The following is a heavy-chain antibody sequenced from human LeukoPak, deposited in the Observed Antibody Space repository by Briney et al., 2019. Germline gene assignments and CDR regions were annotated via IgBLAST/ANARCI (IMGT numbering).Heavy chain of an antibody. CDR1: GGSISSSSYY. V-gene: IGHV4-39*01. J-gene: IGHJ4*02. D-gene: IGHD6-19*01. Sequence: PSETLSLTCTVSGGSISSSSYYWGWIRQPPGKGLEWIGSIYYSGSTYYNPSLKSRVTISVDTSKNQFSLKLSSVTAADTAVYYWARQGIAVAGTRVYYWGQGTLVTVSS. CDR2: IYYSGST. CDR3: ARQGIAVAGTRVYY.